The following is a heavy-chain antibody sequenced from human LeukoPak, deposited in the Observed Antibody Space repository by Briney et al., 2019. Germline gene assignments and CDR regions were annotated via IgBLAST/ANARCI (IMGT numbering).Heavy chain of an antibody. D-gene: IGHD3-10*01. V-gene: IGHV3-23*01. Sequence: GGSLRLSCAASGFTFSTYAMNWVRQAPGKGLEWVSTISGSGGATYYADSVKGRFTVSRDNSKNTVFLQMNSLRAGDTAVYYCAKGFAVLPARAYFDSWGQGTLVTVSS. CDR3: AKGFAVLPARAYFDS. CDR2: ISGSGGAT. J-gene: IGHJ4*02. CDR1: GFTFSTYA.